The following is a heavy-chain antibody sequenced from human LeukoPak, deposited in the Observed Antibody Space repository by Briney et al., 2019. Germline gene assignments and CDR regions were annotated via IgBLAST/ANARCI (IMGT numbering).Heavy chain of an antibody. CDR2: IYYSGST. D-gene: IGHD4-17*01. CDR3: ARLTTVTNNFDY. V-gene: IGHV4-39*01. J-gene: IGHJ4*02. Sequence: SETLSLTCTVSGGSISSSSYYWGWIRRPPGKGLEWIGSIYYSGSTYYNPSLKSRVTISVDTSKNQFSLKLSSVTAADTAVYYCARLTTVTNNFDYWGQGTLVTVSS. CDR1: GGSISSSSYY.